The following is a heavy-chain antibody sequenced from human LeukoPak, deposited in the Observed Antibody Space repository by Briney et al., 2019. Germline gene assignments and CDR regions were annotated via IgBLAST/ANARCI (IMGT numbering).Heavy chain of an antibody. CDR3: AKEVITMVRGVIIDRPQPPPTYYYYYMDV. CDR1: GFTFSSYA. CDR2: ISYDGSNK. D-gene: IGHD3-10*01. J-gene: IGHJ6*03. V-gene: IGHV3-30*04. Sequence: GRSLRLSCAASGFTFSSYAMHWVRQAPGKGLEWVAVISYDGSNKYYADPVKGRFTISRDNSKNTLYLQMNSLRAEDTAVYYCAKEVITMVRGVIIDRPQPPPTYYYYYMDVWGKGTTVTVSS.